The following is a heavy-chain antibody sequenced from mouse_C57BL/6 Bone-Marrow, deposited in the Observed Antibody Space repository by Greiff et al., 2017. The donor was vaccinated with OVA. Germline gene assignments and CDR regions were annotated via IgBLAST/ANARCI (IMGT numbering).Heavy chain of an antibody. CDR1: GYTFTSYW. D-gene: IGHD4-1*01. J-gene: IGHJ1*03. CDR3: ARGDWDRYFDV. CDR2: IDPNSGGT. V-gene: IGHV1-72*01. Sequence: QVQLQQPGTELVKPGASVKLSCKASGYTFTSYWMHWVKQRPGQGLEWIGRIDPNSGGTKYNEKFKSKATLTVDKPSSTAYMQLSSLTSEDSAVYYCARGDWDRYFDVWGTGTTVTVSS.